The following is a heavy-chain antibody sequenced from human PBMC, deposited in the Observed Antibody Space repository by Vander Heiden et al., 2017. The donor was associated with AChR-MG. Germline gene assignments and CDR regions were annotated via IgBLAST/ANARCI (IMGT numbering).Heavy chain of an antibody. CDR1: GFTFSSYA. Sequence: RLSCAASGFTFSSYAMSWVRQAPGKGLEWVSAISGSGGSTYYADSVKGRFTISRDNSKNTLSLQTNSLRADDTAVYYCAKATGSSGLHANWFFDLWGRGTLVTVSS. CDR2: ISGSGGST. CDR3: AKATGSSGLHANWFFDL. J-gene: IGHJ2*01. D-gene: IGHD6-19*01. V-gene: IGHV3-23*01.